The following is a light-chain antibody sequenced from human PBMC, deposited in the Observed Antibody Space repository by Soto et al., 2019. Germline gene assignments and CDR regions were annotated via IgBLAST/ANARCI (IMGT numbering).Light chain of an antibody. CDR1: TSDVGGYNF. Sequence: QSVLTQPPSASGSPGQSVTISCTGTTSDVGGYNFVSWYQQHPGKAPKLVIYEVAKRPSGVPNRFSGSKSGNTASLTVSGLQPEDEADYYCSSYAGSNNLFGGGTKLTVL. V-gene: IGLV2-8*01. J-gene: IGLJ2*01. CDR2: EVA. CDR3: SSYAGSNNL.